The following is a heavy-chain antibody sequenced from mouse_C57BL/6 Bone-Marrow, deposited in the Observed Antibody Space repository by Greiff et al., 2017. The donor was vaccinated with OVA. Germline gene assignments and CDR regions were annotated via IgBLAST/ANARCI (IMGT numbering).Heavy chain of an antibody. CDR3: ARRGYGSSYGWYFDV. D-gene: IGHD1-1*01. Sequence: QVQLQQSGAELVRPGTSVKMSCKASGYTFTNYWIGWAKQRPGHGLEWIGDIYPGGGYTNYNEKFKGKATLTADKSSSTAYMQFSSLTSEDSAIYYCARRGYGSSYGWYFDVWGTGTTVTVSS. J-gene: IGHJ1*03. V-gene: IGHV1-63*01. CDR1: GYTFTNYW. CDR2: IYPGGGYT.